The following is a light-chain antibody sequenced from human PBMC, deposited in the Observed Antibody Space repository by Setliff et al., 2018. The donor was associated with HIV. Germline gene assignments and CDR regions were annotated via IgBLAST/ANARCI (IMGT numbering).Light chain of an antibody. Sequence: SVLTQPASVSGSPGQSITMSCTGTSSDVGSYNLVSWYQQHPGKAPKLMLYEVNKRPSGVSNRFSGSKSGNTASLTISGLQAEDGADYYCCSYAGSSTYVFGTGTKVTVL. J-gene: IGLJ1*01. CDR2: EVN. CDR1: SSDVGSYNL. CDR3: CSYAGSSTYV. V-gene: IGLV2-23*02.